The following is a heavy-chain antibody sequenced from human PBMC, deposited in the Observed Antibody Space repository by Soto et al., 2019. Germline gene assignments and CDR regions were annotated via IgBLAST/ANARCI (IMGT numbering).Heavy chain of an antibody. CDR1: DGSISSGDYY. CDR2: IFYSGRT. Sequence: LSLTCTVSDGSISSGDYYWTWIRQPPGKGLEWIGYIFYSGRTDYNPSLESRLTISVDTSKNKFSLKLNSVTAADTAVYYCARGNYSDYRSSFDFWGQGALVTVSS. J-gene: IGHJ4*02. V-gene: IGHV4-30-4*01. CDR3: ARGNYSDYRSSFDF. D-gene: IGHD4-17*01.